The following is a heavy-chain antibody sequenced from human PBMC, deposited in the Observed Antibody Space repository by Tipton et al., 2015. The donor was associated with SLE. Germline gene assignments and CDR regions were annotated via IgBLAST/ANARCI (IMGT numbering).Heavy chain of an antibody. D-gene: IGHD6-19*01. CDR1: GGSFSGYY. Sequence: GLVKPSETLSLTCAVYGGSFSGYYGSWIRQPPGKGLEWIGEINHSGSTNYDPSLKSRVTISVDTSKNQFSLKLSSVTAADTAVYYCARGISSGWWNYWGQGNLVTVSS. CDR3: ARGISSGWWNY. J-gene: IGHJ4*02. CDR2: INHSGST. V-gene: IGHV4-34*01.